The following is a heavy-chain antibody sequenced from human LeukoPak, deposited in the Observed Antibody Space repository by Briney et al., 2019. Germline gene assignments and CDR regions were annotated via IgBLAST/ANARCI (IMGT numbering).Heavy chain of an antibody. J-gene: IGHJ4*02. V-gene: IGHV4-4*07. CDR3: ARDRYYYDSSGYYRLDY. CDR1: GCSISSYY. D-gene: IGHD3-22*01. CDR2: IHTSGST. Sequence: SGTLSLTCTVSGCSISSYYWSWIRQPAGKGLEWIGRIHTSGSTNYNPSLKSRVTMSVDTSKNQFSLKLSSVTAADTAVYYCARDRYYYDSSGYYRLDYWGQGTLVTVSS.